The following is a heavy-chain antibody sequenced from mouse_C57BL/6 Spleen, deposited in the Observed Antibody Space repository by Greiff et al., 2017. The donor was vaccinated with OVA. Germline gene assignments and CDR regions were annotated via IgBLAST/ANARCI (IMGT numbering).Heavy chain of an antibody. Sequence: EVKLMESGPGLAKPSQTLSLTCSVTGYSITSDYWNWIRKFPGNKLEYMGYISYSGSTYYNPSLKSRISITRDTSKNQYYLQLNSVTTEDTATYYCARFSYGSSYGWYFDVWGTGTTVTVSS. CDR1: GYSITSDY. V-gene: IGHV3-8*01. CDR3: ARFSYGSSYGWYFDV. J-gene: IGHJ1*03. D-gene: IGHD1-1*01. CDR2: ISYSGST.